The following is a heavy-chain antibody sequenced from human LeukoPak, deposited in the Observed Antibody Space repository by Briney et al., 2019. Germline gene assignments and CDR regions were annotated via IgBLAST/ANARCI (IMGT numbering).Heavy chain of an antibody. CDR3: ARLTMVRGVTLFDY. D-gene: IGHD3-10*01. CDR1: GGSISSYY. Sequence: PSETLSLTCTVSGGSISSYYWSWIRQPPGKGLEWIGYVYYSGSTNYNPSLKSRVTISVDTSKNQFSLKLSSVTAADTAVYYCARLTMVRGVTLFDYWGQGTLVTVSS. V-gene: IGHV4-59*08. J-gene: IGHJ4*02. CDR2: VYYSGST.